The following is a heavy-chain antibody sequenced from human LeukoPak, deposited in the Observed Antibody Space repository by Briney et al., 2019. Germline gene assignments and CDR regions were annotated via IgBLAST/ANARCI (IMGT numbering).Heavy chain of an antibody. Sequence: GPVQVSCKASGYTFTSYYMHWVRPAPGQGLEWMGIINPSGGSTSYAQKFQGRVTMTRDMSMSTVYMELSSLRSEDTAVYYCARGGPGRRGGTTAYYYYMDVWGKGTTVTVSS. J-gene: IGHJ6*03. D-gene: IGHD1-7*01. V-gene: IGHV1-46*01. CDR1: GYTFTSYY. CDR3: ARGGPGRRGGTTAYYYYMDV. CDR2: INPSGGST.